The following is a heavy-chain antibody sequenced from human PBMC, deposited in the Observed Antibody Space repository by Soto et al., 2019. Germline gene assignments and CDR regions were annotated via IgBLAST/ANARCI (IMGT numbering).Heavy chain of an antibody. CDR2: IWYDGSNK. J-gene: IGHJ6*02. CDR1: GFTFSSYG. CDR3: AREITRNQMTNGMDV. V-gene: IGHV3-33*01. D-gene: IGHD4-17*01. Sequence: GGSLRLSCAASGFTFSSYGMHWVRQAPGKGLEWVAVIWYDGSNKYYADSVKGRFTISRDNSKNTLYLQMNSLRAEDTAVYYCAREITRNQMTNGMDVWGQGTTVTVSS.